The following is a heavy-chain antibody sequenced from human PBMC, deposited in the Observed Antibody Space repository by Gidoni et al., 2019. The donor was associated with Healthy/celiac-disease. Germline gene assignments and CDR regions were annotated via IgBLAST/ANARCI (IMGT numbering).Heavy chain of an antibody. D-gene: IGHD5-18*01. J-gene: IGHJ5*02. CDR3: ARVRKNVDTAMRAWFDP. V-gene: IGHV1-18*01. Sequence: GWISAYNGNTNYAQKLQGRVTMTTDTSTSTAYMELRSLRSDDTAVYYCARVRKNVDTAMRAWFDPWGQGTLVTVSS. CDR2: ISAYNGNT.